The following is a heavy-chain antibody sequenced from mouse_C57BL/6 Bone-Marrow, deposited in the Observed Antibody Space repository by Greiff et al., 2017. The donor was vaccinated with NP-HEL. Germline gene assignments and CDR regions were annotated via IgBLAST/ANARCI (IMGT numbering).Heavy chain of an antibody. V-gene: IGHV1-19*01. D-gene: IGHD2-2*01. J-gene: IGHJ3*01. Sequence: VQLQQPGAELVKPGASVKMSCKASGYTFTDYYMNWVKQSHGKSLEWIGVINPYNGGTSYNQKFKGKATLTIDKSSSTAYMELNSLTSEDSAVYYCAPWLAWFAYWGQGTLVTVSA. CDR2: INPYNGGT. CDR1: GYTFTDYY. CDR3: APWLAWFAY.